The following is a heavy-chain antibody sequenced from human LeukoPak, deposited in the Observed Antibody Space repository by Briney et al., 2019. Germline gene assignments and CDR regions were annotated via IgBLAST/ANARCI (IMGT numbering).Heavy chain of an antibody. J-gene: IGHJ4*02. CDR2: INSDGSSR. CDR3: AREVCIGGSCSVFDY. Sequence: GGSLRLSCAVSGLTFSSYWMHWVRQAPGKGLVWVSRINSDGSSRTYADSVKGRFTISRDNAKNTLSLQMNSLRTEDTAVYYCAREVCIGGSCSVFDYWGQGTLVTVSS. V-gene: IGHV3-74*01. D-gene: IGHD2-15*01. CDR1: GLTFSSYW.